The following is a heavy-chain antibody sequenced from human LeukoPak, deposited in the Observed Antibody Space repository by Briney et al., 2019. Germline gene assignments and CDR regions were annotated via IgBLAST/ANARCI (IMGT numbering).Heavy chain of an antibody. CDR2: IYSGGST. Sequence: PGGSLRLSCAASGFTVSSNYMSWVRQAPGKGLGWVSVIYSGGSTYYADSVKGRFTISRHNSKNTLYLQMNSLRAEDTAVYYCARVFSSSWYNWFDPWGQGTLVTVSS. CDR1: GFTVSSNY. D-gene: IGHD6-13*01. CDR3: ARVFSSSWYNWFDP. J-gene: IGHJ5*02. V-gene: IGHV3-53*04.